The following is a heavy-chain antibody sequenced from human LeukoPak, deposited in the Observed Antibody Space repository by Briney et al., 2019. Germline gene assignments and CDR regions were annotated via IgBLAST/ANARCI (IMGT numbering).Heavy chain of an antibody. CDR3: ARGTYSDY. CDR1: GYIFTTYG. J-gene: IGHJ4*02. Sequence: ASVKVSCKASGYIFTTYGISWVRQAPGQGLEWMGWISAYNGNTYYAQKVQGRVTVTTDTSTSTVYLELRSLRSDDTAVYYCARGTYSDYWGQGTLVTVSS. V-gene: IGHV1-18*01. CDR2: ISAYNGNT.